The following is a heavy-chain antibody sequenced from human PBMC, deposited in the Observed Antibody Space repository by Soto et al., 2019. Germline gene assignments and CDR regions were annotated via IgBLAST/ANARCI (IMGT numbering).Heavy chain of an antibody. V-gene: IGHV1-69*06. Sequence: ASVKVSCKASGGTFSSYAISWVRQAPGQGLGWMGGIIPIFGTANYAQKFQGRVTITADKSTSTAYMELSSLRSEDTAVYYCAREGYCTNGVCYPYWGQGTLVTVS. J-gene: IGHJ4*02. CDR3: AREGYCTNGVCYPY. CDR1: GGTFSSYA. CDR2: IIPIFGTA. D-gene: IGHD2-8*01.